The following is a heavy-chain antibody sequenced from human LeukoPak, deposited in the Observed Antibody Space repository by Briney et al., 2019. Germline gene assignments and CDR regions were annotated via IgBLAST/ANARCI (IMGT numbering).Heavy chain of an antibody. D-gene: IGHD2-21*02. J-gene: IGHJ4*02. Sequence: GGSLRLSCAASGFTFSSYAMSWVRQAPGRGLEWVSTISTSGGTIYYADSVKGRFTISRDNSRNTLYLQMNSLRAEDTALYFCAKVGPVVVTAFRGLFDYWGQGTLVTVSS. V-gene: IGHV3-23*01. CDR2: ISTSGGTI. CDR3: AKVGPVVVTAFRGLFDY. CDR1: GFTFSSYA.